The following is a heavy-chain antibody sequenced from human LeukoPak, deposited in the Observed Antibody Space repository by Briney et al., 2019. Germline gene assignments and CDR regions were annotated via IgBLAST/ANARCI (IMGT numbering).Heavy chain of an antibody. V-gene: IGHV4-39*01. J-gene: IGHJ6*03. CDR2: IYYSGST. CDR1: GGSISSSSYY. Sequence: SETLSLTCTVSGGSISSSSYYWGWIRQPPGKGLEWIGSIYYSGSTYYNPSLKSRVTISVDTSKNQFSLKLSSVTAADTAVYYCARHHEWFGESNYYYYMDVWGKGTTVTVPS. CDR3: ARHHEWFGESNYYYYMDV. D-gene: IGHD3-10*01.